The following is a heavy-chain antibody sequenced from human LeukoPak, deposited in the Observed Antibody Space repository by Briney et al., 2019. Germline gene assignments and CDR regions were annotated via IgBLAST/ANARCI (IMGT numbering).Heavy chain of an antibody. Sequence: PSETLSLTCAVSGGSISSYYWSWIRQPPGKGLECIGYIYYKGNTNYNPSLNSRVTISIDTSKNQFSLRLSSVTAADTAVYYCAGLVGQSWFDPWGQGTLVTVSS. V-gene: IGHV4-59*01. CDR3: AGLVGQSWFDP. CDR2: IYYKGNT. CDR1: GGSISSYY. J-gene: IGHJ5*02. D-gene: IGHD1-26*01.